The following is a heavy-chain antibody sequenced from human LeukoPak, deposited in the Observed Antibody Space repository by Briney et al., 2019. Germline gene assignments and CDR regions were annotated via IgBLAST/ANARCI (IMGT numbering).Heavy chain of an antibody. D-gene: IGHD4-17*01. CDR3: AKDYDYGEIYYYYYGMDV. Sequence: GGSLRLSCAASGFTFSSYSMSWVRQAPGKGLEWVSAISGSGGSTYYADSVKGRFTISRDNSKNTLYLQMSSLRAEDTAVYYCAKDYDYGEIYYYYYGMDVWGQGTTVTVSS. CDR2: ISGSGGST. CDR1: GFTFSSYS. J-gene: IGHJ6*02. V-gene: IGHV3-23*01.